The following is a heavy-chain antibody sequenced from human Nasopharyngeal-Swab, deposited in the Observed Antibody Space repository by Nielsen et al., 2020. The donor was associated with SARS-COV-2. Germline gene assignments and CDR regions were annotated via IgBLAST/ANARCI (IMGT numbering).Heavy chain of an antibody. J-gene: IGHJ4*02. D-gene: IGHD6-13*01. CDR1: GFTFSSYA. CDR3: ANTNIAADY. V-gene: IGHV3-23*01. CDR2: ISGSGGST. Sequence: GESLKISCAASGFTFSSYAMSWARQAPGKGLEWVSAISGSGGSTYYADSVKGRFTISRDNSKNTLYLQMNSLRAEDTAVYYCANTNIAADYWGQGTLITVSS.